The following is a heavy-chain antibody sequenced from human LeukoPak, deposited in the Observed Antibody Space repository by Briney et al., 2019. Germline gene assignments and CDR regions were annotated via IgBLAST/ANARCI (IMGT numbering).Heavy chain of an antibody. Sequence: GGSLRLSCAASGFTFSDHYMDWVRQAPGKGLEWVGRTRNEANSYTTEYAASVKGRFTISRDDSKSSLYLQMNSLKIEDTAVYYCTRVRPGYKDYWGQGTLVTASS. D-gene: IGHD5-24*01. CDR1: GFTFSDHY. J-gene: IGHJ4*02. CDR3: TRVRPGYKDY. V-gene: IGHV3-72*01. CDR2: TRNEANSYTT.